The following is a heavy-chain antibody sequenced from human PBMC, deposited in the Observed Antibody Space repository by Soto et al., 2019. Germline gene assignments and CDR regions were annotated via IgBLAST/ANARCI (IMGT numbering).Heavy chain of an antibody. V-gene: IGHV1-2*02. CDR2: IKPNSGGT. CDR1: GYTFTGYY. D-gene: IGHD1-26*01. Sequence: ASVKVSFKASGYTFTGYYMHWLRQAPGQGLEWMGWIKPNSGGTNYAQKFQGRVTMTRDTSISTAYMELSRLRSDDTAVYDCAREGSWRGQLYPWGQGTLVTVSS. CDR3: AREGSWRGQLYP. J-gene: IGHJ5*02.